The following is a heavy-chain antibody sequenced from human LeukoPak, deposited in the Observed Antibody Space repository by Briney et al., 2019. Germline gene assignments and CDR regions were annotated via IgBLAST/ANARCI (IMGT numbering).Heavy chain of an antibody. D-gene: IGHD6-19*01. CDR2: ISAYNGNT. V-gene: IGHV1-18*01. Sequence: ASVRVSCKASGYTFTIYGISWVRQAPGQGLEWMGWISAYNGNTNYAQKLQGRVTMTTNTSTSTAYMELRSLRSDDTAVYYCARGRQWPGRLHYWGQGTLVTVSS. J-gene: IGHJ4*02. CDR1: GYTFTIYG. CDR3: ARGRQWPGRLHY.